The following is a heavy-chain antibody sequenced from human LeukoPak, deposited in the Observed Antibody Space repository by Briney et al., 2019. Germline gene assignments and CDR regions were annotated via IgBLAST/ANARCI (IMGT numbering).Heavy chain of an antibody. CDR3: ARHPFSSPFDF. CDR1: GVSISGDY. J-gene: IGHJ4*02. Sequence: SETLSLTCTVSGVSISGDYWSWIRQPPGKGLEWIGYIYFTGNTDHNPSLKSRVTLSMDTSKNQFSLKLTSVTAADTAVYYCARHPFSSPFDFWGQGTLVTVSS. CDR2: IYFTGNT. D-gene: IGHD2/OR15-2a*01. V-gene: IGHV4-59*08.